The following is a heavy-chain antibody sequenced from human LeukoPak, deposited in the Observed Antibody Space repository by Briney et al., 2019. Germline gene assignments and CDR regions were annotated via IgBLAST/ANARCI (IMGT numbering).Heavy chain of an antibody. V-gene: IGHV4-39*01. CDR1: GGSISSSSYY. CDR3: ARYNTIPGNDY. J-gene: IGHJ4*02. Sequence: SETLSLTCTVSGGSISSSSYYWGWIRQPPGKGLEWIGSIYYSGSTYYNPSLKSRVTISVDTSKNQFSLKLSSVTAADTAVYYCARYNTIPGNDYWGQGTLATVSS. CDR2: IYYSGST. D-gene: IGHD3-3*01.